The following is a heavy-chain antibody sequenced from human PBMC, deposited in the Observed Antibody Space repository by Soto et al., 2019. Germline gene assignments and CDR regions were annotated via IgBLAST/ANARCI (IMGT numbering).Heavy chain of an antibody. CDR1: GGSISSSSYY. V-gene: IGHV4-39*01. D-gene: IGHD3-9*01. CDR3: ARHETFLGYYDILTGFDPSNAFDI. J-gene: IGHJ3*02. CDR2: IYYSGST. Sequence: SETLSLTCTVSGGSISSSSYYWGWIRQPPGKGLEWIGSIYYSGSTYYNPSLKSLVTISVDTSKNQFSLKLSSVTAADTAVYYCARHETFLGYYDILTGFDPSNAFDIWGQGTMVTVSS.